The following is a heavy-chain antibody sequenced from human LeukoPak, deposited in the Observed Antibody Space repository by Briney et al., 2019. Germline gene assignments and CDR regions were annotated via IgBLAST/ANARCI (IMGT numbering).Heavy chain of an antibody. D-gene: IGHD3-3*01. V-gene: IGHV4-34*01. J-gene: IGHJ3*02. CDR2: INHSGST. CDR1: GGSFSTYY. Sequence: SETPSLTCAVYGGSFSTYYWTWIRQPPGKGLEWIGEINHSGSTYSNPSLKSRVTISLDTSKNQFSLRLNSVTAADTAVYYCARVRKGNDAFDIWGQGTMVTVSS. CDR3: ARVRKGNDAFDI.